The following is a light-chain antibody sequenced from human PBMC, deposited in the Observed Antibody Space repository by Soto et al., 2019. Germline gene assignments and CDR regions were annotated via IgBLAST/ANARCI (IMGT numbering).Light chain of an antibody. CDR1: QSISSNS. Sequence: EIVLTQSPGTLSLSPGERATLSCRASQSISSNSLAWYQQKLGQAPRLLIYGASGRATGIPDRFSGSGSGTAFTLTISRLEPEDFAVYYCQQYVDAPLTFGGGTRVEI. CDR2: GAS. V-gene: IGKV3-20*01. CDR3: QQYVDAPLT. J-gene: IGKJ4*01.